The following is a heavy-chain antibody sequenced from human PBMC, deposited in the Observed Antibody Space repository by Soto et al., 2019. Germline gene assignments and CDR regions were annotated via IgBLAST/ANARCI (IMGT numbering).Heavy chain of an antibody. J-gene: IGHJ6*02. Sequence: SETLSLTCTVSGGSISRGGYYWSWIRQHPVKGLEGIGYTYYRGSTYYNPSLKRRVTISVDTSKNQFSLKLSSVTAADTAVYYCARDRGDFWSGYPMNYGMDVWGQGTTVTVSS. CDR2: TYYRGST. CDR3: ARDRGDFWSGYPMNYGMDV. V-gene: IGHV4-31*03. CDR1: GGSISRGGYY. D-gene: IGHD3-3*01.